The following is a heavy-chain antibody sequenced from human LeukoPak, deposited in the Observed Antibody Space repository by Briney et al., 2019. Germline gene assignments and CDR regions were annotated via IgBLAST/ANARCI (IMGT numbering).Heavy chain of an antibody. D-gene: IGHD3-10*01. V-gene: IGHV3-23*01. CDR2: ISCSGGST. Sequence: PGGSLRLSCVASGFSFTTHAMGWVRQAPGKGLEWVSHISCSGGSTKYSGSVKGRFTISRDNSKNTLYLQINSLGADDTAVYYCAKDQDPHSYGSRSYAPFDYWGQGTLVTVSS. CDR3: AKDQDPHSYGSRSYAPFDY. CDR1: GFSFTTHA. J-gene: IGHJ4*02.